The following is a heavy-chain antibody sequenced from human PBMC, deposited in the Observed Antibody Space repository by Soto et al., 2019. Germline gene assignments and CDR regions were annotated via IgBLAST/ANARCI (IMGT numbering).Heavy chain of an antibody. D-gene: IGHD2-2*01. CDR1: GFTVSSNY. Sequence: PGGSLRLSCAASGFTVSSNYMSWVRQAPGKGLEWVSVIYSGGSTYYADSVKGRFTISRDNSKNTLYLQMNSLRAEDTAVHYCARTQNQPPFDYWGQGTLVTVSS. CDR3: ARTQNQPPFDY. CDR2: IYSGGST. J-gene: IGHJ4*02. V-gene: IGHV3-53*01.